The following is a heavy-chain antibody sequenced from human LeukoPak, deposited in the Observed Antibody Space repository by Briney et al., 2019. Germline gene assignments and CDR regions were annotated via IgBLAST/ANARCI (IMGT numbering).Heavy chain of an antibody. CDR2: IYYSGST. Sequence: TASETLSLTCTVSGGSISSSSYYWGWIRQPPGKGLEWIGGIYYSGSTYYNPSLKSRVTISVDTSKNQFSLKLSSVTAADTAVYYCASEGRQQLVDYYYYYGMDVWGQGTTVTVSS. J-gene: IGHJ6*02. D-gene: IGHD6-13*01. CDR3: ASEGRQQLVDYYYYYGMDV. CDR1: GGSISSSSYY. V-gene: IGHV4-39*01.